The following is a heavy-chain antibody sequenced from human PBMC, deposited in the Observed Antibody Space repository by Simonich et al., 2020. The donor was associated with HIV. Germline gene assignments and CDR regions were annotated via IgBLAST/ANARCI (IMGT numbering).Heavy chain of an antibody. CDR2: IKHSEST. CDR3: ARGFYQRLYYFDY. Sequence: QVQLQQWGAGLLKPSETLSLTCAVYGGSFGGYYWSWIRQPPGKGLEWIGKIKHSESTNYNPSLKSRVTISVDTAKNQFSLKLSSVTAADTAVYYCARGFYQRLYYFDYWGQGTLVTVSS. CDR1: GGSFGGYY. J-gene: IGHJ4*02. V-gene: IGHV4-34*01. D-gene: IGHD2-2*01.